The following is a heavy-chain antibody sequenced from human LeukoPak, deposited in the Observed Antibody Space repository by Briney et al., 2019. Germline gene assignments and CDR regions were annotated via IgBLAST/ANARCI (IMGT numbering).Heavy chain of an antibody. Sequence: PSETLSLTCTVSGGSISNGGYYWGWIRQPPGKGLEWIGSIYSRGTTYYNPSLKSRVTISLDTSKNQFSLKLSSGTAADTAVYYCARLGASSGYYDYWGQGTLVTVSS. V-gene: IGHV4-39*01. CDR2: IYSRGTT. D-gene: IGHD3-22*01. J-gene: IGHJ4*02. CDR1: GGSISNGGYY. CDR3: ARLGASSGYYDY.